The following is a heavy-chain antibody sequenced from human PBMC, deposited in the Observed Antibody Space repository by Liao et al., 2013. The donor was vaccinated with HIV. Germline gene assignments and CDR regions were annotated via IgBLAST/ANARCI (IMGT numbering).Heavy chain of an antibody. J-gene: IGHJ5*02. CDR3: ARTDQYYDFWNGYENWFDP. D-gene: IGHD3-3*01. CDR1: GGSFSSYY. CDR2: IYSSGSA. Sequence: QVQLQESGPGLVKPSETLSLTCGLNGGSFSSYYWSWIRQPPGKGLEWIGRIYSSGSANYNPSLKSRVTMSVDTSKNQFSLKLSSVTAADTAVYYCARTDQYYDFWNGYENWFDPWGQGSLVTVSS. V-gene: IGHV4-4*07.